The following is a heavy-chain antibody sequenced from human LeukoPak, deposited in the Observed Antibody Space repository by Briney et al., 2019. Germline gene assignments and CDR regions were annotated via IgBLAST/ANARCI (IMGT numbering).Heavy chain of an antibody. Sequence: PGGPLRLSCAASGFTLSSFGMSWVRQAPGKGLEWVSSITGSSGYTYYADSVRGRFAISRDNSKNTVFLQMNSLRAEDTAVYYCAKMYYFGSSGYRSAYYFDKWGQGTHVTVSS. D-gene: IGHD3-22*01. J-gene: IGHJ4*02. V-gene: IGHV3-23*01. CDR1: GFTLSSFG. CDR2: ITGSSGYT. CDR3: AKMYYFGSSGYRSAYYFDK.